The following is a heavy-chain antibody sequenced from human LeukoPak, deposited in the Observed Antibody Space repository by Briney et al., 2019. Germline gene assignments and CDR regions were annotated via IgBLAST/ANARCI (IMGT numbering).Heavy chain of an antibody. D-gene: IGHD1-26*01. CDR3: ARDSVGVPTDFDY. CDR2: ITNDGSST. V-gene: IGHV3-74*01. J-gene: IGHJ4*02. CDR1: GLTFSSHW. Sequence: GGSLRLSCAASGLTFSSHWMHWVRQAPGKGLVWVSRITNDGSSTTYADSVKGRFTISRDNAKNMLYLQVNSLRAEDTAVYYRARDSVGVPTDFDYWGQGTLVTVSS.